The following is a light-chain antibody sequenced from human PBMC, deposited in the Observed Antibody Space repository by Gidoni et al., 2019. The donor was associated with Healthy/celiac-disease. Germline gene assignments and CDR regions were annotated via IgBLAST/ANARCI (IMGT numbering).Light chain of an antibody. CDR2: KAS. J-gene: IGKJ2*01. V-gene: IGKV1-5*03. Sequence: DIQMPQSPSTLSASAGDRVTITCRASQSISSWLAWYQQKPGKAPKALIYKASSLESGVPSRFSGSGSGTEFTLTISSLQPDDFATYYCQQYNSYPYTFGQGTKLEIK. CDR3: QQYNSYPYT. CDR1: QSISSW.